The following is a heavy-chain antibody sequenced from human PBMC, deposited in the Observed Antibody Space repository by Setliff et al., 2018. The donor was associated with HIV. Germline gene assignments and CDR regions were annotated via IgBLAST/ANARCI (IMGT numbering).Heavy chain of an antibody. CDR3: ARGLYSSSSRGAFDI. J-gene: IGHJ3*02. D-gene: IGHD6-6*01. V-gene: IGHV1-18*01. CDR1: GYTFTSYG. Sequence: ASVKVSCKASGYTFTSYGITWVRQAPGKGLEWMGWISSYNGNTDYAQKLQGRVTMTTHTSTTTAYMELRSLRSDDTAVYYCARGLYSSSSRGAFDIWGQGTMVTVSS. CDR2: ISSYNGNT.